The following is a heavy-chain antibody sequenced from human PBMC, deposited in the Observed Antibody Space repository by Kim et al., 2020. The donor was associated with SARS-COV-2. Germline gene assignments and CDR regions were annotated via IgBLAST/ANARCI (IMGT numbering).Heavy chain of an antibody. D-gene: IGHD5-12*01. Sequence: NNHPPRKSRVTISVDTSKNQFSLKRSSVTAADTAVYYCARRSSGYSGYDYWGQGTLVTVSS. CDR3: ARRSSGYSGYDY. V-gene: IGHV4-4*08. J-gene: IGHJ4*02.